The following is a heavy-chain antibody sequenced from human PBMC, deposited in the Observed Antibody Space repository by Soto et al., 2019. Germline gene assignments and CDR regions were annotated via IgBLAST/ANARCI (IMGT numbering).Heavy chain of an antibody. D-gene: IGHD6-19*01. CDR1: GFTFSSYW. CDR2: IKQDGSEK. V-gene: IGHV3-7*05. CDR3: AREYSSGWIAEYFQH. Sequence: PGGSLRLSCAASGFTFSSYWMSWVRQAPGKGLEWVANIKQDGSEKYYVDSVKGRFTISRDNAKNSLYLQMNSLRAEDTAVYYCAREYSSGWIAEYFQHWGQGTLVTVSS. J-gene: IGHJ1*01.